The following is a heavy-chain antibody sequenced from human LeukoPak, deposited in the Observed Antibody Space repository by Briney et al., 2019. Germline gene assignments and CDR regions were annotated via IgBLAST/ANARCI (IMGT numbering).Heavy chain of an antibody. V-gene: IGHV1-46*01. Sequence: ASVKVSCKASGYTFTSYYMHWVRQAPGQGLEWMGIINPSGGSTSYAQKFQGRVTMTRDTSTSTVYMELSSLRSEDTAVYYCARGPTLIDPRGAFDIWGQGTMVTVSS. CDR2: INPSGGST. CDR1: GYTFTSYY. J-gene: IGHJ3*02. D-gene: IGHD5-24*01. CDR3: ARGPTLIDPRGAFDI.